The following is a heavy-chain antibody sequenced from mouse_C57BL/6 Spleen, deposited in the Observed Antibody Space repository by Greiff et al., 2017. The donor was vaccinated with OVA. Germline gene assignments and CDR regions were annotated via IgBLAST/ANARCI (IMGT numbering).Heavy chain of an antibody. V-gene: IGHV1-18*01. CDR1: GYTFTDYN. J-gene: IGHJ2*01. CDR3: ARKDYGSSYYFDD. D-gene: IGHD1-1*01. Sequence: VHVKQSGPELVKPGASVKIPCKASGYTFTDYNMDWVKQSHGKSLEWIGDINPNTGGTIYNQKFKGKATLTVDKSSSTAYMELRSLTSEDTAVYYVARKDYGSSYYFDDWGKGTTLTVSS. CDR2: INPNTGGT.